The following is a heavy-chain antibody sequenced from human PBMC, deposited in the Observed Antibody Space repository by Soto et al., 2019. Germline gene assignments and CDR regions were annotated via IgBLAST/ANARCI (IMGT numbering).Heavy chain of an antibody. V-gene: IGHV3-23*01. CDR1: GFTFSSYA. D-gene: IGHD3-22*01. Sequence: EVQLLESGGGLVQPGGSLRLSCAASGFTFSSYAMSWVRQAPGKGLEWVSTISGGGGRTYYADSVKGRFSISRDNAKNSLYLQMNSLRAEDTAVYYCVRGSRDYYDSSGFEYWGQGTLVTVSS. J-gene: IGHJ4*02. CDR2: ISGGGGRT. CDR3: VRGSRDYYDSSGFEY.